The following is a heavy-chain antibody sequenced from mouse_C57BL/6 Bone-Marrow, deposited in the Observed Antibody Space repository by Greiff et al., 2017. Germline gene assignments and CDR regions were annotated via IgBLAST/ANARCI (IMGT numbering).Heavy chain of an antibody. D-gene: IGHD1-1*01. CDR3: SRQVTTVLATKYFDV. Sequence: EVMLVESGGGLVKPGGSLKLSCAASGFTFSSYTMSWVRQTPEKRLQWVAAISGGGGNTYYPDSVQGRFTISRDHDKNILYLQMSSLRSEDTALYYCSRQVTTVLATKYFDVWGTGTTVTVSS. CDR2: ISGGGGNT. J-gene: IGHJ1*03. V-gene: IGHV5-9*01. CDR1: GFTFSSYT.